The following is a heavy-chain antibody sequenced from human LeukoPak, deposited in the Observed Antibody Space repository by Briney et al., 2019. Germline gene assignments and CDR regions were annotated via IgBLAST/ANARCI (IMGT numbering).Heavy chain of an antibody. CDR3: ARGPGGTITEVYGMDV. Sequence: SETLSLTCTVYGGSFSGYYWSWIRQPPGKGLEWIGEINHSGRTNFNPSLKSRVTMALDTSKNQFSLKLASVTAADTAVYYCARGPGGTITEVYGMDVWGQGTTVTVSS. V-gene: IGHV4-34*01. D-gene: IGHD5-12*01. J-gene: IGHJ6*02. CDR1: GGSFSGYY. CDR2: INHSGRT.